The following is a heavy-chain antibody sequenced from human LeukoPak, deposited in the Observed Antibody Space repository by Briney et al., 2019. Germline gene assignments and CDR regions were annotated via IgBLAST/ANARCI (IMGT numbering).Heavy chain of an antibody. V-gene: IGHV1-46*01. CDR3: ARDIAVAGLNFDY. D-gene: IGHD6-19*01. Sequence: GASVTVSFTASGYTFTSYYMHWVRQAPGQGLEWMGIINPSGGSTSYAQKFQGRVTMTRDTSTSTVYMELSSLSSEDTAVYYCARDIAVAGLNFDYWGQGTLVTVSS. J-gene: IGHJ4*02. CDR1: GYTFTSYY. CDR2: INPSGGST.